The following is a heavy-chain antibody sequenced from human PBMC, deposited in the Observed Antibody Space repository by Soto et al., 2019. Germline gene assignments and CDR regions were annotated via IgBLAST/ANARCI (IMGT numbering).Heavy chain of an antibody. V-gene: IGHV4-39*07. CDR3: ARRPPLYASESSRFDI. CDR1: GDYISNSGNY. CDR2: MDYSGYT. Sequence: PSVTLSLTFSVSGDYISNSGNYWGWIRRPPGKGPGWIGTMDYSGYTSYNPSLRSRVTISADTSKNQFSLRLSSVSVADTAVYYCARRPPLYASESSRFDIWGQGAMVTVSS. D-gene: IGHD3-9*01. J-gene: IGHJ4*02.